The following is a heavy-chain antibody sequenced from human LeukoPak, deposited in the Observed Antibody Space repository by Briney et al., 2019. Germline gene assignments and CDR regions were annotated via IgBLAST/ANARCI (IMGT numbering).Heavy chain of an antibody. J-gene: IGHJ3*02. CDR3: ARGPVWFGEPDAFDI. V-gene: IGHV3-23*01. D-gene: IGHD3-10*01. CDR2: ISGSGGST. CDR1: GFTFSSYA. Sequence: GGSLRLSCAASGFTFSSYAMSWVRQAPGKGLEWVSAISGSGGSTYYADSVKGRFTISRDNSKNTLYLQMNGLRAEDTAVYYCARGPVWFGEPDAFDIWGQGTMVTVSS.